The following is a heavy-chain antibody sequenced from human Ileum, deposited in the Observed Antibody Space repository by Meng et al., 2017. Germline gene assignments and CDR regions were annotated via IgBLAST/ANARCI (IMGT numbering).Heavy chain of an antibody. CDR3: ARGTGDIRVGFDD. D-gene: IGHD7-27*01. Sequence: HDSGPGLSHLSGTLSLTSSVSSASIIVVTWLTWVRQTPGKGLAWIGEIHHSGSTNSIPSLKRRVSLSVDKSKNQFSLSMTSVTAADTAVYYCARGTGDIRVGFDDWGQGTLVTVSS. CDR1: SASIIVVTW. V-gene: IGHV4-4*02. J-gene: IGHJ4*02. CDR2: IHHSGST.